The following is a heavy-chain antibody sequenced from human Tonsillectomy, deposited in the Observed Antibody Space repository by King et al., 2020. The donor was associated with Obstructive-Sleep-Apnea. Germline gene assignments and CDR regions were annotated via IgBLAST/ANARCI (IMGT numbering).Heavy chain of an antibody. V-gene: IGHV3-7*01. D-gene: IGHD2-15*01. J-gene: IGHJ5*02. CDR3: VTSLLDP. CDR2: INQDGSDK. CDR1: GFAFTTYW. Sequence: DVQLVQSGGGLVQPGGSLRLSCAASGFAFTTYWMSWVRQAPGKGLEWVANINQDGSDKYYVDSVKGRFTISRDNAKNSLYLQMNSLRAEDTALYYCVTSLLDPWGQGTLVTVSS.